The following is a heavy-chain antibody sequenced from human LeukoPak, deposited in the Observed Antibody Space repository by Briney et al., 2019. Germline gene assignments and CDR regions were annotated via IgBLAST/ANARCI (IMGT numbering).Heavy chain of an antibody. V-gene: IGHV4-34*01. D-gene: IGHD2-8*01. CDR1: GGSISSYY. Sequence: SETLSLTCTVSGGSISSYYWSWIRQPPGKGLEWIGEINHSGSTNYNPSLKSRVTISVDTSKNQFSLKLSSVTAADTAVYYCARARNGYCTNGVCYTYNGYYFDYWGQGTLVTVSS. J-gene: IGHJ4*02. CDR2: INHSGST. CDR3: ARARNGYCTNGVCYTYNGYYFDY.